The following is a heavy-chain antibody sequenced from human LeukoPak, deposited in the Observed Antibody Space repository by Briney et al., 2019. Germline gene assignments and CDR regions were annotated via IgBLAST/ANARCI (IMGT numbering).Heavy chain of an antibody. CDR3: ARRRIVGAYFDY. J-gene: IGHJ4*02. V-gene: IGHV4-39*01. D-gene: IGHD1-26*01. CDR2: IYYSGST. Sequence: SETLSLTCTVSGGSISSYYWGWIRQPPGKGLEWIGSIYYSGSTYYNPSLKSRVTISVDTSKNQFSLKLSSVTAADTAVYYCARRRIVGAYFDYWGQGTLVTVSS. CDR1: GGSISSYY.